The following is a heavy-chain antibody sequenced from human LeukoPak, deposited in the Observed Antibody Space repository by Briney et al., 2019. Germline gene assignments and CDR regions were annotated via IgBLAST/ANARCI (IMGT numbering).Heavy chain of an antibody. CDR3: ARRYDDYGDPYYFDY. CDR2: INPNSGGT. Sequence: ASVKVSCKASGYTFTGYYMHWVRQAPGQGLEWMGWINPNSGGTDYAQKFQGWVTMTRDTSISTAYMELSRLRSDDTAVYYCARRYDDYGDPYYFDYWGQGTLVTVSS. J-gene: IGHJ4*02. CDR1: GYTFTGYY. V-gene: IGHV1-2*04. D-gene: IGHD4-17*01.